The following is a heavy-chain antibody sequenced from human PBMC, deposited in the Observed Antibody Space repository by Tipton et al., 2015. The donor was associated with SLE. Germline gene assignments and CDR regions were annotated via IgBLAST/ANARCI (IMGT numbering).Heavy chain of an antibody. CDR2: VFDGGST. J-gene: IGHJ6*03. Sequence: TLSLTCTVSGGSISSSRYYWSWIRQPPGKGLEWIGRVFDGGSTNYNPSLKSRVAISVDTSRNQFSLRLSSVTAADTAIYYCTRDKTNNYYYYYMDVWGKGTTVTVSS. CDR1: GGSISSSRYY. CDR3: TRDKTNNYYYYYMDV. D-gene: IGHD1/OR15-1a*01. V-gene: IGHV4-61*02.